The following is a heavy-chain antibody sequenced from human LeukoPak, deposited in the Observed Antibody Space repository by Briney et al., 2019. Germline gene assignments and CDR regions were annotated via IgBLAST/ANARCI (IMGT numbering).Heavy chain of an antibody. CDR1: GYTFTSYG. D-gene: IGHD2-21*02. J-gene: IGHJ4*02. CDR3: ARGYGGDGGDY. CDR2: INPSGGST. Sequence: GASVKVSCKASGYTFTSYGISWVRQAPGQGLEWMGIINPSGGSTSYAQKFQGRVTMTRDTSTSTVYMELSSLRSEDTAVYYCARGYGGDGGDYWGQGTLVTVSS. V-gene: IGHV1-46*01.